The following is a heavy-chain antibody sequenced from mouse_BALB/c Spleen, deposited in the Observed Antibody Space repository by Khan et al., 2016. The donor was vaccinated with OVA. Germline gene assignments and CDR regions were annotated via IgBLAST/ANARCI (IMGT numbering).Heavy chain of an antibody. D-gene: IGHD2-1*01. Sequence: EVKLEESGPDLVKPSQSLSLTCTVTGYSITSGYSWHWIRQFPGNKLEWMGYIYCSGGFNYNPSLKSRISITRDTSKNQFFLQLKSVTTEDTATYYCVRDGNYMDYWGQGTSVTVSS. CDR3: VRDGNYMDY. CDR1: GYSITSGYS. CDR2: IYCSGGF. V-gene: IGHV3-1*02. J-gene: IGHJ4*01.